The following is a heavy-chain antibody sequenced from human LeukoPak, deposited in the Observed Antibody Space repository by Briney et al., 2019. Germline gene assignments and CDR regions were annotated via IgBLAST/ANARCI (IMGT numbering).Heavy chain of an antibody. V-gene: IGHV3-30*04. CDR2: ISYDGSNK. CDR3: ASPVRVGTGAFDI. CDR1: GLTFSSYA. D-gene: IGHD2-8*02. J-gene: IGHJ3*02. Sequence: PGRSLRLSCAASGLTFSSYAMHWVRQAPGKGLEWVAVISYDGSNKYYADSVKGRFTISRDNSKNTLYLQMNSLGAEDTAVYYCASPVRVGTGAFDIWGQGTMVTVSS.